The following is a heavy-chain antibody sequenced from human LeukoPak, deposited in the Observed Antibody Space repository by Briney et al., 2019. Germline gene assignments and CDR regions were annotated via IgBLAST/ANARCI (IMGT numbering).Heavy chain of an antibody. CDR2: ISSCGSTI. CDR3: ARGSGMAAAGPTPSFDY. J-gene: IGHJ4*02. D-gene: IGHD6-13*01. CDR1: GFTFSNYW. V-gene: IGHV3-11*01. Sequence: GGSLTLSCAASGFTFSNYWMSWVRQAPGKGLEWVSYISSCGSTIYYADSVKGRFTISRDNAKNSLFLQMNSLRAEDTALYYCARGSGMAAAGPTPSFDYWGQGTLVSVSS.